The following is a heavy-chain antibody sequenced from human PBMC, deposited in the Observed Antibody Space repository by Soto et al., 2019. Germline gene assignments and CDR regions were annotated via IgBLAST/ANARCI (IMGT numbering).Heavy chain of an antibody. D-gene: IGHD3-10*01. CDR1: GGSISSYY. CDR3: ARGIRITMVRGVIAEFDP. J-gene: IGHJ5*02. CDR2: IYYSGST. Sequence: SETLSLTCTVSGGSISSYYWSWIRQPPGKGLEWIGYIYYSGSTNYNPSLKSRVTISVDTSKNQFSLKLSSVTAADTAVYYCARGIRITMVRGVIAEFDPWGQGTLVTVSP. V-gene: IGHV4-59*01.